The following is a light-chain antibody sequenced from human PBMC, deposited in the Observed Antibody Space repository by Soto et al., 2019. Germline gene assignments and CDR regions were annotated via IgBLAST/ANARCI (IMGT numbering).Light chain of an antibody. J-gene: IGLJ2*01. CDR2: SNN. CDR1: SSNIGSNT. CDR3: AAWDDSLNGVV. V-gene: IGLV1-44*01. Sequence: QSVLTQPPSASGTPGQRVTISCSGSSSNIGSNTVNWYQQLPGTAPKLLIYSNNQRPSGVPDRFGGSKSGTSASLAISGLQSEDEADYYCAAWDDSLNGVVFGGGTQLTVL.